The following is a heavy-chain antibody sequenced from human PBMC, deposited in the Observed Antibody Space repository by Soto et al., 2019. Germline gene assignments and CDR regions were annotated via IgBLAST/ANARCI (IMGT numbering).Heavy chain of an antibody. J-gene: IGHJ6*03. V-gene: IGHV1-8*01. CDR1: GYTFTSYD. CDR2: MNPNSGNT. D-gene: IGHD3-16*02. CDR3: ARGVRTLYDYIWGSYRYTASYYMDV. Sequence: GASVKVSCKASGYTFTSYDINWVRQATGQGLEWMGWMNPNSGNTGYAQKFQGRVTMTRNTSISTAYMELSSLRSEDTAVYYCARGVRTLYDYIWGSYRYTASYYMDVWGTATMVTVS.